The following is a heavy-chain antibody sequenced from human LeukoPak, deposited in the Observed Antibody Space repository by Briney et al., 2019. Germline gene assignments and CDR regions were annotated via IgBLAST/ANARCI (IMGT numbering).Heavy chain of an antibody. CDR1: GYTFIAYY. J-gene: IGHJ1*01. D-gene: IGHD2-2*03. CDR3: ARDGYCRGSSCPFQH. CDR2: INPNSGAT. V-gene: IGHV1-2*02. Sequence: ASVKVSCKASGYTFIAYYMFWVRQAPGQGLEWMGWINPNSGATGHAQKFQGRVTMTRDTSISTSYMEVTGLRSDDAAVYFCARDGYCRGSSCPFQHWGQGTMVTVSS.